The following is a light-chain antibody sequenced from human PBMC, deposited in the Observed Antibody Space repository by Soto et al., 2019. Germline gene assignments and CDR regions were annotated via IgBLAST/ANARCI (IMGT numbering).Light chain of an antibody. CDR3: QQYNSYSPRT. Sequence: DIQMTQSPSTLSASVGDRVTITCRPSESISSWLAWYQQKPGKAPKLLIYDASSLESGVPSRFSGSGSGTEFTLTISSLQPDDFATYYCQQYNSYSPRTFDQGTKVEIK. CDR1: ESISSW. V-gene: IGKV1-5*01. J-gene: IGKJ1*01. CDR2: DAS.